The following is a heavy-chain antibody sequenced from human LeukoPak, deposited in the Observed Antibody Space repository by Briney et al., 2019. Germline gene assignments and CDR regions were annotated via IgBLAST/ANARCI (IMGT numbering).Heavy chain of an antibody. Sequence: SETLSLTCTVSGGSISSYSWGWIRQPPGKGLEWIGTIYHSGSTYYNPSLKSRVTISVDTSKNQFSLKLSSVTAADTAVYYCARDRGYYDSSGPLYYFDYWGQGTLVTVSS. D-gene: IGHD3-22*01. CDR1: GGSISSYS. CDR2: IYHSGST. J-gene: IGHJ4*02. CDR3: ARDRGYYDSSGPLYYFDY. V-gene: IGHV4-39*02.